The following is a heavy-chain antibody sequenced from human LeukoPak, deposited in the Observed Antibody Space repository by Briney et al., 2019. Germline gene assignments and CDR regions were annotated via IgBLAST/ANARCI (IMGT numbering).Heavy chain of an antibody. Sequence: SETLSLTCSVSGGSTRSHLWSWLRQPPGKRLEWIGSIYNSGSTNYNPSLKSRVTISVDTSKNQFSLRLSSVTAADTAVYYCARESASCTNGVCAFDLWGRGTLVTVSS. CDR3: ARESASCTNGVCAFDL. J-gene: IGHJ2*01. V-gene: IGHV4-59*11. CDR2: IYNSGST. D-gene: IGHD2-8*01. CDR1: GGSTRSHL.